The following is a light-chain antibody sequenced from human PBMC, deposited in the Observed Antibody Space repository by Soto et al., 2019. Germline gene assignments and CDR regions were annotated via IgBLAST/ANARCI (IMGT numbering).Light chain of an antibody. CDR2: GAS. CDR1: QSVNNN. CDR3: QQYNSWPLT. J-gene: IGKJ5*01. V-gene: IGKV3-15*01. Sequence: EIVMTQSPATLSVSPGERATLSCRASQSVNNNLAWYQQKPGQAPRLLIYGASTRATGIPARFSGSGSGTEFTLTISSLQSEDFAVYYCQQYNSWPLTFGQGTRLE.